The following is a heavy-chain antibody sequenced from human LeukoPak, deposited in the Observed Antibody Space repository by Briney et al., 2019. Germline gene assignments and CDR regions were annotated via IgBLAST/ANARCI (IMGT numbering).Heavy chain of an antibody. D-gene: IGHD6-19*01. V-gene: IGHV4-61*02. CDR2: IYTSGST. CDR3: AGHGSGWYSFDY. J-gene: IGHJ4*02. Sequence: PSETLSLTCTVSGGSISSGSYYWSWIRQPAGKGLEWIGRIYTSGSTNYNPSLKSRVTISVDTSKNQFSLKLSSATAADTAVYYCAGHGSGWYSFDYWGQGTLVTVSS. CDR1: GGSISSGSYY.